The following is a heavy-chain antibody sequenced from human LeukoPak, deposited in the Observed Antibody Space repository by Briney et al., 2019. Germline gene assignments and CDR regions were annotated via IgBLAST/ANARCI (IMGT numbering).Heavy chain of an antibody. Sequence: GGSLRLSCAASGFTFSSYDMHWVRQTTGKGLEWVSAIDTGGGTYYSGSVKGRFTISRENARKSLYLQMNSLRAGDTAVYYCVREDSGIGLRPLDHWGQGTLVTVSS. D-gene: IGHD6-25*01. V-gene: IGHV3-13*01. CDR3: VREDSGIGLRPLDH. CDR1: GFTFSSYD. J-gene: IGHJ4*02. CDR2: IDTGGGT.